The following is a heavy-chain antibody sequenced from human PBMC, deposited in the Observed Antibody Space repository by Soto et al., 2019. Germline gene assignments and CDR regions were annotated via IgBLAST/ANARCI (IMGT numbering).Heavy chain of an antibody. V-gene: IGHV1-8*01. D-gene: IGHD1-1*01. CDR3: ARGGDAGVDV. CDR1: GYTFTTYD. CDR2: MSPNSGAT. J-gene: IGHJ6*02. Sequence: QVQLVQSGAEVTKPGASVKVSCRASGYTFTTYDINWVRQATGQGLEWMGWMSPNSGATGYAQKFQGRVTMTRDTSISTAYMELSNLRSEDTAIYDCARGGDAGVDVWGQGTTVTVSS.